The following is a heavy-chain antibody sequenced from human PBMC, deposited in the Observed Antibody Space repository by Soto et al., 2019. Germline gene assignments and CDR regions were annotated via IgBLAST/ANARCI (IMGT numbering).Heavy chain of an antibody. Sequence: GGSLRLSCAASGFTFSSYGMHWVRQAPGKGLEWVAVIWYDGSNKYYADSVKGRFTISRDNSKNTLYLQMNSLRAEDTAVYYCARDNLPEPDYGDPKNYYYYYMDVWGKGTTVTVSS. CDR3: ARDNLPEPDYGDPKNYYYYYMDV. J-gene: IGHJ6*03. CDR1: GFTFSSYG. D-gene: IGHD4-17*01. V-gene: IGHV3-33*01. CDR2: IWYDGSNK.